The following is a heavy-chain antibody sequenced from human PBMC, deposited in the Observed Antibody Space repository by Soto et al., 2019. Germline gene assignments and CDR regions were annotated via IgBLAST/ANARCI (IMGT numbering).Heavy chain of an antibody. D-gene: IGHD6-19*01. CDR1: GFTFSSYA. V-gene: IGHV3-23*01. J-gene: IGHJ4*02. CDR2: ISGSGGST. CDR3: AKGFAGLGVAVAELAVDY. Sequence: GGSLRLSCAASGFTFSSYAMSWVRQAPGKGLEWVSAISGSGGSTYYADSVKGRFTISRDNSKNTLYLQMNSLRAEDTAVYYCAKGFAGLGVAVAELAVDYWGQGTLVTVSS.